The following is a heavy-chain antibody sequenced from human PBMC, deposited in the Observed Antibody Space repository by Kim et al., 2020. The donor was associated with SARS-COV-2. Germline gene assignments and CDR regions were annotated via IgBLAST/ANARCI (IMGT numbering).Heavy chain of an antibody. CDR2: ISYDGSNK. CDR1: GFTFSSYG. CDR3: ARSFIAARLLAFDI. D-gene: IGHD6-6*01. V-gene: IGHV3-30*03. J-gene: IGHJ3*02. Sequence: GGSLRLSCAASGFTFSSYGMHWVRQAPGKGLEWVAVISYDGSNKYYADSVKGRFTISRDNSKNTLYLQMNSLRAEDTAVYYCARSFIAARLLAFDIWGQGTMVTVSS.